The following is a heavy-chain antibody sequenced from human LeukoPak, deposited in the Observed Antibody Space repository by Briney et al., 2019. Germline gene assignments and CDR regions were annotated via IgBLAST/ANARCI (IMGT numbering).Heavy chain of an antibody. CDR1: GGSFSGYY. V-gene: IGHV4-31*11. CDR3: ARVRSGHFDY. CDR2: IYYSGST. D-gene: IGHD3-10*01. Sequence: SETLSLTCAVYGGSFSGYYWSWIRQHPGKGLEWIGYIYYSGSTYYNPSLKSRVTISVDTSKNQFSLKLSSVTAADTAVYYCARVRSGHFDYWGQGTLVTVSS. J-gene: IGHJ4*02.